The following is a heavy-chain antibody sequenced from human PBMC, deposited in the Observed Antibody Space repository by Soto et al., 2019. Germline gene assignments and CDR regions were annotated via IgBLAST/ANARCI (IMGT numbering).Heavy chain of an antibody. D-gene: IGHD2-8*01. CDR2: ISGSGGST. J-gene: IGHJ6*02. V-gene: IGHV3-23*01. Sequence: EVQLLESGGGLVQPGGSLRLSCAASGFTFSSYAMSWVRQAPGKGLEWVSAISGSGGSTYYADSVKGRFTISRDNSKNTLYLQMKSLRAEDTAVYYCAKDVRSIVLLNPPSPGMDVWGQGTTVTVSS. CDR3: AKDVRSIVLLNPPSPGMDV. CDR1: GFTFSSYA.